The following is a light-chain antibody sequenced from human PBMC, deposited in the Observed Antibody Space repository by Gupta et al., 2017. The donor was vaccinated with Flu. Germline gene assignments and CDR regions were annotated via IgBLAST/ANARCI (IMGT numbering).Light chain of an antibody. CDR2: QDS. V-gene: IGLV3-1*01. Sequence: SYELTQPPSVSVSPGQTASITCSGDKLGDKYACWYQQKPGQSPVLVIYQDSKRPSGIPERFSGSHSGNTATLTISGTQAMDEADYYCQAWDSSTVWVFGGGTKLTGL. CDR3: QAWDSSTVWV. CDR1: KLGDKY. J-gene: IGLJ3*02.